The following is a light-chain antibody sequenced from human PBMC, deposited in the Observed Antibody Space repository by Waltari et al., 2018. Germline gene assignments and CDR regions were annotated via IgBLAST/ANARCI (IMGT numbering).Light chain of an antibody. V-gene: IGKV3-11*01. Sequence: ENVLTQSPATLSLSPGERATLSCRASHSVGSHLAWYQQKPGQAPRFLIYDASNRATGIPARFSGSGSETDFTLTISGVEPEDFAVYYCQQRSNWPGTFGPGTKVDFK. J-gene: IGKJ3*01. CDR3: QQRSNWPGT. CDR1: HSVGSH. CDR2: DAS.